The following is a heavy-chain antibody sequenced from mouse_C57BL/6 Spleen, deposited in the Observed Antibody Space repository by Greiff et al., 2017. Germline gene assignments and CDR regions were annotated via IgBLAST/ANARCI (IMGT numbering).Heavy chain of an antibody. Sequence: VQLQQPGAELVKPGASVKLSCKASGYTFTSYWMHWVKQRPGQGLEWIGMIHPNSGSTNYNEKFKSKATLTVDKSSSTAYMQLSSLTSEDSAVYYCARGGYDVGAMDYWGQGTSVTVSS. CDR3: ARGGYDVGAMDY. J-gene: IGHJ4*01. D-gene: IGHD2-2*01. CDR1: GYTFTSYW. V-gene: IGHV1-64*01. CDR2: IHPNSGST.